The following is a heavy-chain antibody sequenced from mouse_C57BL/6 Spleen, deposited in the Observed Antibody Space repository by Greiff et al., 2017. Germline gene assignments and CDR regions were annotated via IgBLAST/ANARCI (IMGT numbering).Heavy chain of an antibody. D-gene: IGHD1-1*01. CDR3: ARDYYGSSRYYFDY. V-gene: IGHV5-4*03. J-gene: IGHJ2*01. Sequence: EVMLVESGGGLVKPGGSLKLSCAASGFTFSSYAMSWVRQTPEKRLEWVATISDGGSYTYYPDNVKGRFTISRDNAKNNLYLQMSHLKSEDTAMYYCARDYYGSSRYYFDYWGQGTTLTVSS. CDR1: GFTFSSYA. CDR2: ISDGGSYT.